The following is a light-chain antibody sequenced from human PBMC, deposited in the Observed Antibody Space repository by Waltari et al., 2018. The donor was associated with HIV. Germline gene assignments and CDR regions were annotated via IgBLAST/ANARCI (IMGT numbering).Light chain of an antibody. CDR2: WAS. V-gene: IGKV4-1*01. Sequence: DIVMTQSPDSLAVSLGERATIHCKSRQSVLYSSTNNNYLAWYQQKPGQPPKLLIYWASTRESGVPDRFSGSGSGTDFTLTISSLQAEDVAVYYCQQYYSTPLTFGGGTKVEIK. J-gene: IGKJ4*01. CDR3: QQYYSTPLT. CDR1: QSVLYSSTNNNY.